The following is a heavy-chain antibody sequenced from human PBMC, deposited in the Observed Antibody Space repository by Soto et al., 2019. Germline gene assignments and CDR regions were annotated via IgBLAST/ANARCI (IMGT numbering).Heavy chain of an antibody. CDR1: GLPFSDNY. CDR2: IRRKGNNYAT. Sequence: GGFLRLCCSASGLPFSDNYINCVGLAPGKGLERVHRIRRKGNNYATAYAASVQGRFTIYRDNSKNTLYLQMNSLRAEDTAVYYCAKGDCSSTSCLFWFDPGGQGSLVTVSS. J-gene: IGHJ5*02. CDR3: AKGDCSSTSCLFWFDP. V-gene: IGHV3-72*01. D-gene: IGHD2-2*01.